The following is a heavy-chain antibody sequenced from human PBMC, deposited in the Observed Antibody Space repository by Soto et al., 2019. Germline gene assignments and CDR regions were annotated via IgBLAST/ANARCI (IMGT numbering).Heavy chain of an antibody. Sequence: EVQLVESGGGLVQPGGSLKLSCAASGFTFSDSAMHWVRQASGKGLEWVGRIRSKVNTYATAYAASVKGRFTISRDDPMNTAYLQMNSLKTEDTAVYYCTRRRDWTAMDPLDYWGQGTLVTVSS. CDR2: IRSKVNTYAT. J-gene: IGHJ4*02. D-gene: IGHD5-18*01. CDR3: TRRRDWTAMDPLDY. CDR1: GFTFSDSA. V-gene: IGHV3-73*02.